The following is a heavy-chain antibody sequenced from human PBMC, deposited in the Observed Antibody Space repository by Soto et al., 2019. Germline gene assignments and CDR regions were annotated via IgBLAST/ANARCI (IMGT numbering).Heavy chain of an antibody. Sequence: QVQLQESGPGLVKPSGTVSLTCTVSGGSISSNNWWSWVRQPPGKGLEWIGEVHHSGSTNYNPSLKSRVTISVDKSRNQFSLRLTSVTAADTAVFYCARETGANALDIWGRGTMVTVSS. CDR1: GGSISSNNW. CDR2: VHHSGST. CDR3: ARETGANALDI. D-gene: IGHD1-1*01. V-gene: IGHV4-4*02. J-gene: IGHJ3*02.